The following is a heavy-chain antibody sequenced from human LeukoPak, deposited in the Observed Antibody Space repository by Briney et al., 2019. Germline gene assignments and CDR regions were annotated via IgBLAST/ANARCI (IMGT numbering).Heavy chain of an antibody. D-gene: IGHD1-26*01. CDR2: INHSGGT. J-gene: IGHJ4*02. V-gene: IGHV4-34*01. Sequence: SETLSLTCAVYGGSFSGYYWSWIRQPPGKGLEWIGEINHSGGTNYNPSLKSRVTISVDTSKNQFSLKLSSVTAADTAVYYCARGSGPKTFDYWGQGTLVTVSS. CDR3: ARGSGPKTFDY. CDR1: GGSFSGYY.